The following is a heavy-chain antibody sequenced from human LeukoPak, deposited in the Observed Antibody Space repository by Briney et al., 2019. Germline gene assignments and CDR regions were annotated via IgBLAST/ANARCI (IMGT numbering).Heavy chain of an antibody. J-gene: IGHJ4*02. D-gene: IGHD6-13*01. CDR1: GGSISSGSYY. V-gene: IGHV4-61*02. CDR3: ARLRPHGRQQPPD. CDR2: IHTSGST. Sequence: PSQTLSLTCTVSGGSISSGSYYWSWIRQPAGKGLEWIGRIHTSGSTNYNPSLKSRVTISVDTSKNQFSLKLSSVTAADTAVYYCARLRPHGRQQPPDWGQGTLVTVSS.